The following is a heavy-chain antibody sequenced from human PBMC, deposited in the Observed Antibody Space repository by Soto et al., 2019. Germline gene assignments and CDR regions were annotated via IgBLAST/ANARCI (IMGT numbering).Heavy chain of an antibody. D-gene: IGHD6-6*01. CDR1: GFTFSSYA. Sequence: QVQLVESGGGVVQPGRSLRLSCAASGFTFSSYAMHWVRQAPGKGLEWVAVISYDGSNKYYADSVKGQFTISRDNSKNTLYLQMNSLRAEDTAVYYCARDRSIAARPRSYYYYGMDVWGQGTTVPVSS. V-gene: IGHV3-30-3*01. CDR3: ARDRSIAARPRSYYYYGMDV. J-gene: IGHJ6*02. CDR2: ISYDGSNK.